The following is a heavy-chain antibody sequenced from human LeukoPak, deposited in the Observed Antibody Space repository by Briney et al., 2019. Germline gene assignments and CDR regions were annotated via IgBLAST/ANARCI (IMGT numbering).Heavy chain of an antibody. CDR2: IYPSGST. CDR3: ARRLERWGQEGDAFDI. Sequence: SETLSLTCTVSGGSISSGPYYWSWLRQPAGKGLECLGRIYPSGSTNFNPSLNRLVTFSMSKSKNQFLLKMTSVTAADTAVYYCARRLERWGQEGDAFDIWSRGTMVTVFS. D-gene: IGHD3-16*01. V-gene: IGHV4-61*02. J-gene: IGHJ3*02. CDR1: GGSISSGPYY.